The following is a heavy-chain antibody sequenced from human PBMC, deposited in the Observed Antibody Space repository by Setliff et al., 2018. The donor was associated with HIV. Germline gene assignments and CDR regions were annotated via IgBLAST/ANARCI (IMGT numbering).Heavy chain of an antibody. CDR2: TYYRSKFYN. Sequence: SQTLSLTCAISGDSVSSNSATWNWIRLSPSRGLEWLGRTYYRSKFYNDYAVSVKSRIIINPDTSKNQFSLQLNSVTPEDTAVCYCARKQQVRWAWMPSHYNYGLDVWGPGTTVTVSS. D-gene: IGHD1-1*01. J-gene: IGHJ6*02. V-gene: IGHV6-1*01. CDR1: GDSVSSNSAT. CDR3: ARKQQVRWAWMPSHYNYGLDV.